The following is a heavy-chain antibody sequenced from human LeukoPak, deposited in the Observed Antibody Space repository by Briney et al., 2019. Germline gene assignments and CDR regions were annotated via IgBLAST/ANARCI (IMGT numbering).Heavy chain of an antibody. J-gene: IGHJ4*02. CDR1: GFTFSSYG. CDR2: IWYDGSNK. V-gene: IGHV3-33*06. CDR3: AKGLDWYCSGGSCYNIDY. D-gene: IGHD2-15*01. Sequence: GGSLRLSCAASGFTFSSYGMHWVRQAPGKGLEWGAVIWYDGSNKYYADSVKGRFTISRDNSKNTLYLQMNSLRAEDTAVYYCAKGLDWYCSGGSCYNIDYWGQGTLVTVSS.